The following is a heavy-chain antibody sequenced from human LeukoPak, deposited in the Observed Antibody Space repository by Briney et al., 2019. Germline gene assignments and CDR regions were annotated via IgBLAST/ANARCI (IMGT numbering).Heavy chain of an antibody. V-gene: IGHV3-21*01. Sequence: GGSLRLSCAASGFTFSSYSMNWVRQAPGKGLEWVSSISSSSSYIYYADSVKGRFTISRDNAKNSLYLQMNSLRAEDTAVYYCARQTDGKYYDFWSGYYSAGKINWLDPWGQGTLVTVSS. CDR3: ARQTDGKYYDFWSGYYSAGKINWLDP. J-gene: IGHJ5*02. CDR2: ISSSSSYI. CDR1: GFTFSSYS. D-gene: IGHD3-3*01.